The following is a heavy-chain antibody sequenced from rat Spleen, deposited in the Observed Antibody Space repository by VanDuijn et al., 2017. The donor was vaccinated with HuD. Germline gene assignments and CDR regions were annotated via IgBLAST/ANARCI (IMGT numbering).Heavy chain of an antibody. J-gene: IGHJ3*01. CDR3: ARSYGGYTSNWFPY. V-gene: IGHV2-13*01. D-gene: IGHD1-11*01. CDR2: IWGDGNT. CDR1: GFSLISYA. Sequence: QVQLKESGPGLVQPSQTLSLTCTVSGFSLISYAVNWVRQPPGKGLEWMGGIWGDGNTHYNPALKTRLSISRDTSKNQVFLKMNSLQTDDTVIYFCARSYGGYTSNWFPYWGQGTLVTVSS.